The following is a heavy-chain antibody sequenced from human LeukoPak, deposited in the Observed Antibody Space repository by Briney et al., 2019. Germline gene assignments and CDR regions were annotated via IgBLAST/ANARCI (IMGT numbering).Heavy chain of an antibody. J-gene: IGHJ6*02. Sequence: ASVKVSCKASGYTFNNYGISWVRQAPGQGLEWMGWISADNGNTDFAQKLRGRVTMTTDTSTNTAYMELRSLRSDDTPVYYCARDDAAWGGGYSHYYYSFGMDVWGQGTTVTVSS. CDR3: ARDDAAWGGGYSHYYYSFGMDV. V-gene: IGHV1-18*04. CDR1: GYTFNNYG. CDR2: ISADNGNT. D-gene: IGHD2-21*01.